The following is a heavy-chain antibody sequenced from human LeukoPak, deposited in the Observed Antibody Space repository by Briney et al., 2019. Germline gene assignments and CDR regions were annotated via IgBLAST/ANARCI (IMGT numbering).Heavy chain of an antibody. Sequence: SETLSLTCAVYGGSFSGYYWSWIRQPPGKGLEWIGEINHSGSTNYNPSLKSRVTISVDTSKNQFPLKLSSVTAADTAVYYCASTAMTTVTTSWFDPWGQGTLVTVPS. CDR1: GGSFSGYY. CDR2: INHSGST. V-gene: IGHV4-34*01. D-gene: IGHD4-17*01. J-gene: IGHJ5*02. CDR3: ASTAMTTVTTSWFDP.